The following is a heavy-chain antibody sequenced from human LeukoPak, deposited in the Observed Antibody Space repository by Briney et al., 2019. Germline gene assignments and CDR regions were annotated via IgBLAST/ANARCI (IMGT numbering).Heavy chain of an antibody. CDR1: GYTFTGYY. V-gene: IGHV1-2*02. D-gene: IGHD3-10*01. J-gene: IGHJ4*02. CDR3: ARGVSSLWFGELLMNY. Sequence: ASVKVSCKASGYTFTGYYMHWVRQAPGHGLEWMGWINPNSGGTNYAQKFQGRVTMTRDTSISTAYMELSRLRSDDTAVYYCARGVSSLWFGELLMNYWGQGTLVTVSS. CDR2: INPNSGGT.